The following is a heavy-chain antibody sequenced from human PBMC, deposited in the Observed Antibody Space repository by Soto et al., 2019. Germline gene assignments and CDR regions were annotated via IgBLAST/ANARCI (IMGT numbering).Heavy chain of an antibody. Sequence: GGSLRLSCAASGFTFSSYGMHWVRQAPGKGLEWVAVISYDGSNKYYADSVKGRFTISRDNSKNTLYLQMNSLRAEDTAVDYCAKDYTAMVYYFDYWGQGTLVTVAS. V-gene: IGHV3-30*18. J-gene: IGHJ4*02. CDR1: GFTFSSYG. CDR3: AKDYTAMVYYFDY. D-gene: IGHD5-18*01. CDR2: ISYDGSNK.